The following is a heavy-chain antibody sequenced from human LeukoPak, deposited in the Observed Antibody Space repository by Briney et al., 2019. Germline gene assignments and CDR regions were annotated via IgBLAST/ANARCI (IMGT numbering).Heavy chain of an antibody. J-gene: IGHJ4*02. CDR2: IIPIFGTA. V-gene: IGHV1-69*06. Sequence: SVKLSCKASGGTFSSYAISWVRQAPGQGLEWMGGIIPIFGTANYAQKFQGRVTITADKSTITAYMELRNLRSEDTAVYDCAREKDILTGQTWGRPHYFDYWGQGTLVTVSS. CDR3: AREKDILTGQTWGRPHYFDY. CDR1: GGTFSSYA. D-gene: IGHD3-9*01.